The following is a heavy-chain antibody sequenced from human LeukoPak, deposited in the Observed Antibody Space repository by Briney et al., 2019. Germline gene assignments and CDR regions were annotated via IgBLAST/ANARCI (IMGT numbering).Heavy chain of an antibody. V-gene: IGHV5-51*01. CDR2: IYPGDSET. Sequence: GESLKISCKGSAVTFNNYWIGWVRQLPGKGLDWMGIIYPGDSETRYSPSFQGQVTMSVDKSINTAYLHWGSLEASDTAIYFCARLSTRLLDHWGQGTRVTVSS. D-gene: IGHD3-3*01. CDR3: ARLSTRLLDH. J-gene: IGHJ4*02. CDR1: AVTFNNYW.